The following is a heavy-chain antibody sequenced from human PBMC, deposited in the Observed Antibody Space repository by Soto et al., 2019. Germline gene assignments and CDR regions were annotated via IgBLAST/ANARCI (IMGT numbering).Heavy chain of an antibody. CDR2: ISYDGSNK. J-gene: IGHJ6*02. D-gene: IGHD1-1*01. CDR3: ARDPGYGALYYYYYGMDV. CDR1: GFTFSSYA. Sequence: GGSLSLSCAASGFTFSSYAMHWVRQAPGKGLEWVAVISYDGSNKYYADSVKGRFTISRDNSKNTLYLQMNSLRAEDTAVYYCARDPGYGALYYYYYGMDVWGQGTTVTVSS. V-gene: IGHV3-30-3*01.